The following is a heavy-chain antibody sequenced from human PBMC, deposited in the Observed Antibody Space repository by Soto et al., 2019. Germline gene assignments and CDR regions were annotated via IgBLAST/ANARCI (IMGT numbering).Heavy chain of an antibody. CDR1: GFTFDDYA. CDR2: ISWNSGSL. J-gene: IGHJ3*02. V-gene: IGHV3-9*01. CDR3: ATSHYDTTGNFDAFEI. Sequence: EVQLVESGGGSVQPGRSLRLSCAASGFTFDDYAMHWVRQAPGKGLEWVSGISWNSGSLDYTDSMQGRFTISRDNAKNSLYLQMNSLRPEDTALYYCATSHYDTTGNFDAFEIWGQGTMVTVSS. D-gene: IGHD3-22*01.